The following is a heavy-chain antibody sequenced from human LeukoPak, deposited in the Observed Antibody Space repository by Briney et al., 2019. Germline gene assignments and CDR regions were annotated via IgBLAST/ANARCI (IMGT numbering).Heavy chain of an antibody. CDR2: IIQDGSEK. CDR3: ARDSPGIMIFGVVTPN. CDR1: GFTFSSFW. Sequence: PGGSLRLSCAASGFTFSSFWMSWVRQAPGKGLEWVAKIIQDGSEKYYVDSVKGRFTISRDNAKNSLYLQMNSLRAEDTAVYYCARDSPGIMIFGVVTPNGGQGTLDTVSS. D-gene: IGHD3-3*01. J-gene: IGHJ4*02. V-gene: IGHV3-7*05.